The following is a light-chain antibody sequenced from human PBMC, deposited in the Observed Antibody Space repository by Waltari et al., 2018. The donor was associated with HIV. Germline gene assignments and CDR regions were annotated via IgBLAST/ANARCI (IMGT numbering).Light chain of an antibody. CDR3: QHFGSSRT. Sequence: EIVLTQSPGTLSLSPGERATLSCRASQTIGSSYLAWYQQKPGQAPRLLIFGASTRATGIPDRFSGGGAGTDVTLTISRLEPEDFAVYYCQHFGSSRTFGQGTKVEIK. CDR2: GAS. CDR1: QTIGSSY. J-gene: IGKJ1*01. V-gene: IGKV3-20*01.